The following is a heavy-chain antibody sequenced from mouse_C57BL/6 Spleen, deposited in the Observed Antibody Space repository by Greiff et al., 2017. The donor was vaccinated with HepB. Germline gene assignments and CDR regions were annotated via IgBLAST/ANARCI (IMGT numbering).Heavy chain of an antibody. CDR3: TLPGTEAWFAY. Sequence: QVHVKQSGAELVRPGASVTLSCKASGYTFTDYEMHWVKQTPVHGLEWIGAIDPETGGTAYNQKVKGKAILTADKSSSTAYMELRSLTSEDSAVYYCTLPGTEAWFAYWGQGTLVTVSA. CDR2: IDPETGGT. V-gene: IGHV1-15*01. D-gene: IGHD4-1*01. CDR1: GYTFTDYE. J-gene: IGHJ3*01.